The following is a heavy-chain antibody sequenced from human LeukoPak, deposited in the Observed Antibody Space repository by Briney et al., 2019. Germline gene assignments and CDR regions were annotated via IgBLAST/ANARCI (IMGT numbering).Heavy chain of an antibody. CDR1: GGTFSSYA. J-gene: IGHJ4*02. D-gene: IGHD3-10*01. V-gene: IGHV1-69*13. Sequence: SVKVSCKASGGTFSSYAISWVRQAPGQGLERMGGIIPIFGTANYAQKFQGRVTITADESTSTAYMELSSLRSEDTAVYYCARYGSGSYKLDYWGQGTLVTVSS. CDR3: ARYGSGSYKLDY. CDR2: IIPIFGTA.